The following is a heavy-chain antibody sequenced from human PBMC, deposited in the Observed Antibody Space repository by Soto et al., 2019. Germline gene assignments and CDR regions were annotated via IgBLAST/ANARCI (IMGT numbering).Heavy chain of an antibody. Sequence: GGSLKISCKGSGYSFTSYWIGWVRQMPGKGLEWMGIIYPGDSDSRYSPSFQGQVTIPANKPTTPPYRRGSSRKPSDPPMYYCATLSRASFFGVVTTYYYSVMAVGGKGPTVPVPS. V-gene: IGHV5-51*01. CDR1: GYSFTSYW. D-gene: IGHD3-3*01. CDR2: IYPGDSDS. CDR3: ATLSRASFFGVVTTYYYSVMAV. J-gene: IGHJ6*04.